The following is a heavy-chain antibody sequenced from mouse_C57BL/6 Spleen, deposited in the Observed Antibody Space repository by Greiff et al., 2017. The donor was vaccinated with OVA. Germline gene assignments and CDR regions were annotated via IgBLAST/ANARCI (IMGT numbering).Heavy chain of an antibody. D-gene: IGHD3-2*02. V-gene: IGHV1-54*01. Sequence: VQLQQSGAELVRPGTSVKVSCKASGYAFTNYLIEWVKQRPGQGLEWIGVINPGSGGTNYNEKFKGKATLTADKSSSTAYMQLSSLPSEDSAVFFSALYSSRLSFDYWGPGTTLTVSS. CDR1: GYAFTNYL. CDR2: INPGSGGT. J-gene: IGHJ2*01. CDR3: ALYSSRLSFDY.